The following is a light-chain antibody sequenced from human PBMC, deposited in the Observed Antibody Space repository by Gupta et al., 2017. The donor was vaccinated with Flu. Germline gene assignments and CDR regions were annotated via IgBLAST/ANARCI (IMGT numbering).Light chain of an antibody. CDR2: WAS. J-gene: IGKJ4*01. V-gene: IGKV4-1*01. CDR3: QQYYSTPPT. CDR1: QSVFSGSSKKNC. Sequence: NCKSSQSVFSGSSKKNCLAWYQRKPGQPPKLLIYWASTRESGVPDRFSGSGSGTDFTLTISSLQAEDVAVYYCQQYYSTPPTFGGGTRVEIK.